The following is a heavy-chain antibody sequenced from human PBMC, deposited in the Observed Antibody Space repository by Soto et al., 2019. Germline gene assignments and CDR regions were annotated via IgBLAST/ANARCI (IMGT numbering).Heavy chain of an antibody. Sequence: SETLSLPCSVSGAVVTGGENYWRWVRQPPGKGLEWFGYICDSGVTSYTPALQSRVTLSLDRPHNQVSLKLRSGTAGDTAVSFCVRDLAHGYTGNVWGPGALGT. V-gene: IGHV4-30-4*01. J-gene: IGHJ3*01. CDR2: ICDSGVT. CDR1: GAVVTGGENY. D-gene: IGHD5-18*01. CDR3: VRDLAHGYTGNV.